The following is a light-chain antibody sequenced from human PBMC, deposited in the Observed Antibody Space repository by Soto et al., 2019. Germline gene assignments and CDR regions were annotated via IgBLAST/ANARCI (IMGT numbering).Light chain of an antibody. CDR1: QTISSS. Sequence: DIRVTQSPSTLSASIGDRVTITCRASQTISSSLAWFQQKPGKAPKLLIYKASTLEGGVPSRFSGSGSGTDFTLTISSLQPEDFATYYCQQSYNTPWTFGQVTKVDI. V-gene: IGKV1-5*03. J-gene: IGKJ1*01. CDR2: KAS. CDR3: QQSYNTPWT.